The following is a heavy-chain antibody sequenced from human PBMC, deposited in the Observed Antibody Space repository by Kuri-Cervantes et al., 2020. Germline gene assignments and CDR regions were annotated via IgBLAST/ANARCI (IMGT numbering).Heavy chain of an antibody. CDR1: GYTFTSYA. Sequence: ASVKVSCKASGYTFTSYAMHWVRQAPGQRLEWMGWIDAGNGNTKYSQKFQGRVTITRDTSASTAYMELSSLRSEDTAVYYCARGIEAGAVDYWGQGTRGTVSS. V-gene: IGHV1-3*01. J-gene: IGHJ4*02. D-gene: IGHD2-15*01. CDR3: ARGIEAGAVDY. CDR2: IDAGNGNT.